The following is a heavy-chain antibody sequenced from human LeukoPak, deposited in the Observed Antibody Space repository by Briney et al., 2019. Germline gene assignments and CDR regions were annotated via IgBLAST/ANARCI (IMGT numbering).Heavy chain of an antibody. D-gene: IGHD6-19*01. CDR1: GGSISSGDYY. CDR3: ARYRPVRPGGDWVDP. V-gene: IGHV4-30-4*08. CDR2: IYYSGST. Sequence: SETLSLICTVSGGSISSGDYYWSWSRQPPGKGLEWIEYIYYSGSTYYNPSIKRRVTISVDTSKNQFSLKLSSVTAADTAVYYCARYRPVRPGGDWVDPWGQGTLVTVSS. J-gene: IGHJ5*02.